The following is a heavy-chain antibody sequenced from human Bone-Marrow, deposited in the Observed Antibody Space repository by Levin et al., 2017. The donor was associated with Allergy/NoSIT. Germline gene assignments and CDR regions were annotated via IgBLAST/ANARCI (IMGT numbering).Heavy chain of an antibody. D-gene: IGHD6-19*01. CDR1: GGSISSSSYY. V-gene: IGHV4-39*01. Sequence: SETLSLTCTVSGGSISSSSYYWGWIRQPPGKGLEWIGSIYYSGSTYYNPSLKSRVTISVDTSKNQFSLKLSSVTAADTAVYYCARQRQWLPLGGGWFDPWGQGTLVTVSS. CDR2: IYYSGST. J-gene: IGHJ5*02. CDR3: ARQRQWLPLGGGWFDP.